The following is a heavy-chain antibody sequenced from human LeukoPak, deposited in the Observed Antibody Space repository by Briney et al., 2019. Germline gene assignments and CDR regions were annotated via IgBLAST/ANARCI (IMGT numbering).Heavy chain of an antibody. CDR3: ARGSQWLVDPAYYFDY. V-gene: IGHV3-30*04. CDR1: GFTFRSYA. CDR2: TSYDGRNK. J-gene: IGHJ4*02. D-gene: IGHD6-19*01. Sequence: GGSLRLSCAASGFTFRSYAMHWVRQAPGKGLEWITVTSYDGRNKYYADSVKGRFTISRDNSKNTLYLQMNSLRPEDTAVYYCARGSQWLVDPAYYFDYWGQGALVTVSS.